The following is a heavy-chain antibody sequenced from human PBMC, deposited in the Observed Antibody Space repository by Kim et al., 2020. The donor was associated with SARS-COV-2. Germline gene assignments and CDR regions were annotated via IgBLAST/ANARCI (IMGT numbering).Heavy chain of an antibody. J-gene: IGHJ6*02. D-gene: IGHD3-16*01. Sequence: GSTNYSPSLKSRVTISVDTSKNQFSLRLSSVTAADTAVYYCARAPLGLDVWGQGTTVTVSS. CDR2: GST. V-gene: IGHV4-61*02. CDR3: ARAPLGLDV.